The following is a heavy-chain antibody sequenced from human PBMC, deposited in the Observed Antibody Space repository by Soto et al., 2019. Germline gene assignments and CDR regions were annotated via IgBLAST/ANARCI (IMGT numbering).Heavy chain of an antibody. D-gene: IGHD2-2*01. CDR1: VGTFGSYA. CDR2: IIPVSCAA. CDR3: ATALGCRSTSCTLDY. Sequence: QVQLVQSGAEVKKPGSSVKVSCKASVGTFGSYAFSWVRQAPGQGLEWMGGIIPVSCAAHYAQKFQGRVTITADESTSTAYMELSSLSSQDTAVYYCATALGCRSTSCTLDYWGQGTRVIVSS. V-gene: IGHV1-69*01. J-gene: IGHJ4*02.